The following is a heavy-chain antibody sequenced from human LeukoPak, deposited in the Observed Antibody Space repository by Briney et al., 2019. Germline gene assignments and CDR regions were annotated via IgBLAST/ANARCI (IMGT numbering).Heavy chain of an antibody. J-gene: IGHJ4*02. V-gene: IGHV3-23*01. Sequence: PGGSLRLSCAASGFTFSSYAMNWVRRAPGKGLEWVSTISGTGGSTYYADSVKGRFTISRDTSKNTLYLQMNSLSAEDTAVYYCAKGLSSGDYGLHYWGQGTLVTVSS. CDR1: GFTFSSYA. D-gene: IGHD4-17*01. CDR3: AKGLSSGDYGLHY. CDR2: ISGTGGST.